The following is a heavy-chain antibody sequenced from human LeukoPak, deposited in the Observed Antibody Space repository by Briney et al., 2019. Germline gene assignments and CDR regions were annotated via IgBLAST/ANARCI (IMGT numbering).Heavy chain of an antibody. CDR2: INHSGST. V-gene: IGHV4-34*01. D-gene: IGHD5-18*01. CDR3: ARGDDTAMVSYAFDI. J-gene: IGHJ3*02. Sequence: SETLSLTCAVYGGSFSGYYWSWIRQRPGKGLEWIGEINHSGSTNYNPSLKSRVTISVDTSKNQFSLKLSSVTAADTAVYYCARGDDTAMVSYAFDIWGQGTMVTVSS. CDR1: GGSFSGYY.